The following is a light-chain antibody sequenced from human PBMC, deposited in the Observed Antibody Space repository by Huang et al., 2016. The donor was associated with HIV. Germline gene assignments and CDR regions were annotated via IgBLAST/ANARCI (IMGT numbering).Light chain of an antibody. CDR2: DAS. J-gene: IGKJ1*01. V-gene: IGKV3-11*01. CDR3: QQRNNWPPWT. CDR1: QSIGSS. Sequence: EIVLTQSPATLSLSPGEGATLSCRASQSIGSSLAWYQQRPGQAPRLLSYDASIRATGIPARFSGRGSGTDFTLTISSLEPEDFAVYYCQQRNNWPPWTFGQGTKVELK.